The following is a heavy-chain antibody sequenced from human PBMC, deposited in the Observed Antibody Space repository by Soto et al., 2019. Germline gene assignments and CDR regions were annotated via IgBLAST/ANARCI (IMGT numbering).Heavy chain of an antibody. V-gene: IGHV1-18*04. D-gene: IGHD3-10*01. J-gene: IGHJ5*02. CDR3: ARDYRRVPPDYYPWFDP. CDR2: ISAYNGNT. CDR1: GYTFTSYG. Sequence: ASVKVSCKASGYTFTSYGISWVLQAPEQGLEWMGWISAYNGNTNYAQKLQGRVTMTTDTSTSTAYMELRSLRSDDTAVYYCARDYRRVPPDYYPWFDPWGQGTLVTVSS.